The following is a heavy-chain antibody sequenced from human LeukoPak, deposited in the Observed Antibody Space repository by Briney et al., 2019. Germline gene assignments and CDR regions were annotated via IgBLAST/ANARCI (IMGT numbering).Heavy chain of an antibody. V-gene: IGHV4-34*01. CDR3: ARAQLWFGMFRNYYYYGMDV. Sequence: SETLSLTCAVYGGSFSGYYWSWIRQPPGKGLEWIGEINHSGSTNYKPSLKSRVTISVDTSKNQFSLKLSSVTAADTAVYYCARAQLWFGMFRNYYYYGMDVWGQGTTVTVSS. J-gene: IGHJ6*02. CDR2: INHSGST. CDR1: GGSFSGYY. D-gene: IGHD3-10*01.